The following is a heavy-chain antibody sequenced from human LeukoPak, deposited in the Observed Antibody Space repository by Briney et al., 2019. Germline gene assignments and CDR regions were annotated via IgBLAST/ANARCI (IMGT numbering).Heavy chain of an antibody. V-gene: IGHV3-30*18. CDR3: AKDHSPGVAAADVAEYFQH. Sequence: PGRSLRLSCAASGFTFSSYGMHWVRQAPGKGLEWVAVISYDGSNKYYADSVKGRFTISRDNSKNTLYLQMNSLRAEDTAVYYCAKDHSPGVAAADVAEYFQHWGQGTLVTVPS. CDR1: GFTFSSYG. J-gene: IGHJ1*01. D-gene: IGHD6-13*01. CDR2: ISYDGSNK.